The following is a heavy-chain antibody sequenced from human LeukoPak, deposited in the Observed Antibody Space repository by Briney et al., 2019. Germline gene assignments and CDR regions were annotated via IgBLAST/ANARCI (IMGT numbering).Heavy chain of an antibody. D-gene: IGHD6-13*01. CDR3: TRTYSSSWFSMRAAYYYMDV. J-gene: IGHJ6*03. CDR2: IYFRGGT. Sequence: ASETLSLTCTVSGGSIDNYYWSWIRQPPGKGLEWIGYIYFRGGTSYNPSLKNRVTMSVDTSKNQFSLKLSSVTAADTAVYYCTRTYSSSWFSMRAAYYYMDVWGKGTTVIVSS. V-gene: IGHV4-59*01. CDR1: GGSIDNYY.